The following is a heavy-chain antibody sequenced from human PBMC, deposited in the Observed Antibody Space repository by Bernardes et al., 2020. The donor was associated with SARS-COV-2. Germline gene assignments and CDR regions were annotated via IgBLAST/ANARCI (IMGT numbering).Heavy chain of an antibody. Sequence: GGSLRLSCEASGFTFNNFGMHWVRQAPGKGLEWVAVISYEGSIQHYADSVKGRFTISRDNAKNSLYLQMNSLRAEDTALYHCARRGCSSTSCYTTDYYYGMDVWGQGTTVTVSS. J-gene: IGHJ6*02. D-gene: IGHD2-2*02. V-gene: IGHV3-30*03. CDR2: ISYEGSIQ. CDR3: ARRGCSSTSCYTTDYYYGMDV. CDR1: GFTFNNFG.